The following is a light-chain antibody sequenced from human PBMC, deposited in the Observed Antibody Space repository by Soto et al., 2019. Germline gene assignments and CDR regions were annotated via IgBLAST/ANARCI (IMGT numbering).Light chain of an antibody. CDR1: QGISNW. Sequence: DIQMTQFPSTLLASVGDRVTITCRASQGISNWLAWYQQKPGKAPKLLIYKASSLEIGAPSRFSGSASGTEFTLTISSLQPDDFPTYYCQQYDSYPWTFGQGTKVEVK. J-gene: IGKJ1*01. CDR3: QQYDSYPWT. CDR2: KAS. V-gene: IGKV1-5*03.